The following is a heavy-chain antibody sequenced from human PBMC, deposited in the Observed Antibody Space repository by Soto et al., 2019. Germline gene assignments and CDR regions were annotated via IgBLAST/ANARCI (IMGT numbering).Heavy chain of an antibody. CDR1: GFTFSNYG. CDR3: VKPKEHFYDTTPGET. J-gene: IGHJ5*02. Sequence: GGSLRLSCAASGFTFSNYGLHWVRQAPGKGLEWVAIISFDGNNKYYSDSVKGRFTISRDNSKNMVYLQMNSLRPEDTAVYYCVKPKEHFYDTTPGETWGQGTPVTVSS. V-gene: IGHV3-30*18. D-gene: IGHD3-22*01. CDR2: ISFDGNNK.